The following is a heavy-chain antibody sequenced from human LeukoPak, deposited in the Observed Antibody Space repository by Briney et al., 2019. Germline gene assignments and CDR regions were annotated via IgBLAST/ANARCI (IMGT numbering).Heavy chain of an antibody. CDR3: ARGGRDGYNWCDY. Sequence: SETLSLTCAVYGGSFSGYYWSWIRQPPGKGLEWIGEINHSRSTNYNPSLKSRVTISVDTSKNQFSLKLSSVTAADTAVYYCARGGRDGYNWCDYWGQGTLVTVSS. CDR2: INHSRST. V-gene: IGHV4-34*01. CDR1: GGSFSGYY. D-gene: IGHD5-24*01. J-gene: IGHJ4*02.